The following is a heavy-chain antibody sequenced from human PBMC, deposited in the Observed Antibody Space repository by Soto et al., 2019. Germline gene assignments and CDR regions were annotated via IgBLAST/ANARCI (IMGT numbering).Heavy chain of an antibody. D-gene: IGHD3-10*01. CDR1: GFTVSSNY. Sequence: GGSLRLSCAASGFTVSSNYMSWVRQAPGKGLEWVSVIYSGGSTYYADSVKGRFTISRHNSKNTLYLQMNSLRAEDTAVYYCATSYYGSGSYYNVAFDIWGQGTMVTVSS. CDR3: ATSYYGSGSYYNVAFDI. CDR2: IYSGGST. J-gene: IGHJ3*02. V-gene: IGHV3-53*04.